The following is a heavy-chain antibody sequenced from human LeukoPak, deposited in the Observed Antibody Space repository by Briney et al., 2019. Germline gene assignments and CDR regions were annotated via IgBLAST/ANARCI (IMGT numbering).Heavy chain of an antibody. CDR3: ARHDDPDYYDSSGYLDY. J-gene: IGHJ4*02. Sequence: SETLSLTCTVSGGSISSSSYYWGWIRQPPGKGLEWIGSIYYSGSTYYNPSLKSRVTISVDTSKNQFSLKLSSVTAADTAVYYCARHDDPDYYDSSGYLDYWGQGTLVTVSS. CDR1: GGSISSSSYY. D-gene: IGHD3-22*01. CDR2: IYYSGST. V-gene: IGHV4-39*01.